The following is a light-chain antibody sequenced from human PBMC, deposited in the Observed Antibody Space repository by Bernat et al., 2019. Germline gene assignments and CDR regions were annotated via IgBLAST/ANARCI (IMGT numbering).Light chain of an antibody. V-gene: IGLV1-40*01. CDR1: SSSIGAGYD. J-gene: IGLJ1*01. CDR3: QSYDSSLSASV. Sequence: QSVLTQPPLVSGAPGQRVTISCTGSSSSIGAGYDVHWYQHLPGTAPKLLIYGDTNRPSGVPDRFSGSKSGTSASLAITGLRADDEADYYCQSYDSSLSASVFGTGTKVTVL. CDR2: GDT.